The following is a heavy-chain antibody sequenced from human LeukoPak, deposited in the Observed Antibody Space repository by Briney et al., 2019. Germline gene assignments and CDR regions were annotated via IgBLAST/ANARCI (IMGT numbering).Heavy chain of an antibody. D-gene: IGHD3-9*01. CDR3: ARDPPSPSFYDILTGEAALTSVDI. Sequence: AGGSLRLSCAASGFTFSSYGMSWVRQAPGKGLEWVANIKQDGSEKYYVDSVKGRFTISRDNAKNSLYLQMNSLRAEDTAVYYCARDPPSPSFYDILTGEAALTSVDIWGQGTMVTVSS. J-gene: IGHJ3*02. V-gene: IGHV3-7*01. CDR1: GFTFSSYG. CDR2: IKQDGSEK.